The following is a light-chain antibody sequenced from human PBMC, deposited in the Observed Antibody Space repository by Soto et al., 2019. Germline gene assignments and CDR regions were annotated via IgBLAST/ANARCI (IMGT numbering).Light chain of an antibody. J-gene: IGLJ1*01. CDR3: SSHTTSNTPLYV. V-gene: IGLV2-14*01. Sequence: QSALTQPASVSGSPGQSITISCTGTSSDTAGYNYVSWYQQHPGKAPKLMIYEVSNRPSGVSNRFSGSQSGNTASLTISGLQAEDEANYYCSSHTTSNTPLYVFGTGTKLTVL. CDR2: EVS. CDR1: SSDTAGYNY.